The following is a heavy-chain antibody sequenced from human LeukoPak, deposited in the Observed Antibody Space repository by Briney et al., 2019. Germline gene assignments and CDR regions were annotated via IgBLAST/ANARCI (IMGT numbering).Heavy chain of an antibody. Sequence: PSETLSLTCTVSGGSISSYYWSWIRQPPGKGLEWIGNIYNSGGTNYNPSLKSRVTISVDTSKNQFSLKLSSVTAADTAVYYCARYGGNFDYWGQGTLVTVSS. CDR3: ARYGGNFDY. CDR2: IYNSGGT. V-gene: IGHV4-59*01. J-gene: IGHJ4*02. CDR1: GGSISSYY. D-gene: IGHD4-23*01.